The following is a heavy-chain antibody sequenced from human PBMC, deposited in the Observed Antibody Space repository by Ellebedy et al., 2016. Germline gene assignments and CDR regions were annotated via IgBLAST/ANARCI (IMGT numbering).Heavy chain of an antibody. Sequence: GESLKISCAASGFTFSAFGMSWVRQPPGKGLEWVASMTGGGSYTYYADSMKGRVTMSTDDARNSVYLQLNSLRVEDTAVYYCARDRSGSVVADDALDVWGPGTKVTVSS. J-gene: IGHJ3*01. D-gene: IGHD1-26*01. V-gene: IGHV3-21*01. CDR1: GFTFSAFG. CDR2: MTGGGSYT. CDR3: ARDRSGSVVADDALDV.